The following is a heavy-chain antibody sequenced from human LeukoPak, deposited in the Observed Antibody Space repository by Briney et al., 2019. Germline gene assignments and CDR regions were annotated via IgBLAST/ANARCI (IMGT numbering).Heavy chain of an antibody. D-gene: IGHD4-17*01. J-gene: IGHJ6*02. CDR2: ISYSGST. CDR3: ARLNADYVDYYYGMDV. CDR1: GGSISSGDYY. Sequence: SETLSLTCTVSGGSISSGDYYWSWIRQPPGKGLEWIGYISYSGSTNYNPSLKSRVTISVDKSKNQFSLKLNSVTAADTAVYYCARLNADYVDYYYGMDVWGQGTTVTVSS. V-gene: IGHV4-30-4*01.